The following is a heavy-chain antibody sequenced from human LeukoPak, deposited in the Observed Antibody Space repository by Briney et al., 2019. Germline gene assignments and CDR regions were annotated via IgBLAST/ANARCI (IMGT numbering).Heavy chain of an antibody. D-gene: IGHD3-22*01. CDR3: ARDPPYYYDSSGYEGGDY. CDR1: GFTFSSYE. Sequence: GSLRLSCAASGFTFSSYEMNWVRQAPGKGLEWVSYISSSGSTIYYADSVKGRFTISRDNAKNSLYLQMNSLRAEDTAVYYCARDPPYYYDSSGYEGGDYWGQGTLVTVSS. V-gene: IGHV3-48*03. CDR2: ISSSGSTI. J-gene: IGHJ4*02.